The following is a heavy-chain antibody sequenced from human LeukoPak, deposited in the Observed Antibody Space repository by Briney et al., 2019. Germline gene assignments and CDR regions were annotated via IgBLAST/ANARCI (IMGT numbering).Heavy chain of an antibody. CDR1: GFPFSSYG. CDR2: IWYDGSNK. CDR3: ARTVTNHGNFDY. V-gene: IGHV3-33*01. Sequence: GESLKISCAASGFPFSSYGMHWVRQVPGKGLEWVAVIWYDGSNKYYADSVKGRFTISRDNSKNTLYLQMNSLRAEDTGVYYCARTVTNHGNFDYWGQGTLVTVSS. D-gene: IGHD4-17*01. J-gene: IGHJ4*02.